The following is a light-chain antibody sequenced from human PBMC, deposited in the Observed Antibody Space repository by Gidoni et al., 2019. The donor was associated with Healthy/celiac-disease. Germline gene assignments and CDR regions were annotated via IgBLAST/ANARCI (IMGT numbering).Light chain of an antibody. J-gene: IGKJ4*01. CDR1: QGLLHSNGYNY. CDR3: MQALQTPIT. V-gene: IGKV2-28*01. CDR2: LCS. Sequence: DIVMTQSPLSLPVTPGEPASSACRSSQGLLHSNGYNYLDWYLQKPGQSPQLLIYLCSNRASGVPDRFSGSGSGTDFTLKISRVEAEDVGVYYCMQALQTPITFGGGTKVEIK.